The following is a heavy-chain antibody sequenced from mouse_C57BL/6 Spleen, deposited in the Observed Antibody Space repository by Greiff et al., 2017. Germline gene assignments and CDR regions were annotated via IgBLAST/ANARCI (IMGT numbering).Heavy chain of an antibody. CDR1: GYTFTDYY. D-gene: IGHD1-3*01. Sequence: VQLQQSGPELVKPGASVKISCKASGYTFTDYYMNWVKQSHGKSLEWIGDINPNNGGTSYNQKFKGKATLTVDKSSSTAYMELRSLTSEDSAVYYCAREGLEKSWLFDYWGQGTTLTVSS. J-gene: IGHJ2*01. V-gene: IGHV1-26*01. CDR2: INPNNGGT. CDR3: AREGLEKSWLFDY.